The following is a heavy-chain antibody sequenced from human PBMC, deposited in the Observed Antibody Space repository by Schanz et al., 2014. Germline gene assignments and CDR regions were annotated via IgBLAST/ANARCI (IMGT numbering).Heavy chain of an antibody. CDR3: ARAHGNNWYGKGLDY. CDR2: IGYLGDT. Sequence: EVQLVESGGGLVQPGGSLRLSCAASGFTLSNSDMHWVRQGTGKGLEWVSTIGYLGDTYYPDSVKGRFTVSRDSGQNSLYLQMNSLRAGDTAVYFCARAHGNNWYGKGLDYWGQGTQVNVSS. J-gene: IGHJ4*02. V-gene: IGHV3-13*01. CDR1: GFTLSNSD. D-gene: IGHD1-1*01.